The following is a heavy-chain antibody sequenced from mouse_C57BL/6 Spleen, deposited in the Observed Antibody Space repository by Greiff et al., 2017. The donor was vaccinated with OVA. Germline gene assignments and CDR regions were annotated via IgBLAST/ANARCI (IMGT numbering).Heavy chain of an antibody. Sequence: EVQLQQSGAELVRPGASVKLSCTASGFNIKDYYMHWVKQRPEQGLEWIGRIDPEDGDTEYAPKFQGKATMTADTSSNTAYLQLSSLTSEDTAVYYCTPYYYGSSPNWYFDVWSTGTTVTVSS. V-gene: IGHV14-1*01. CDR2: IDPEDGDT. D-gene: IGHD1-1*01. J-gene: IGHJ1*03. CDR1: GFNIKDYY. CDR3: TPYYYGSSPNWYFDV.